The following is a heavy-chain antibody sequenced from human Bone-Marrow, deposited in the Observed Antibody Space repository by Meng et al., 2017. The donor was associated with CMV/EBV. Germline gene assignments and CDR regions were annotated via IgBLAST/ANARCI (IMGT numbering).Heavy chain of an antibody. CDR2: ISYDGSNK. D-gene: IGHD5-18*01. CDR3: AREGYSYGYYYYGMDV. J-gene: IGHJ6*02. V-gene: IGHV3-30*03. Sequence: GESLKISCAASGFTFSSYSMNWVRQAPGKGLEWVAVISYDGSNKYYADSVKGRFTISRDNSKNTLYLQMNSLRAEDTAVYYCAREGYSYGYYYYGMDVWGQGTTVTVSS. CDR1: GFTFSSYS.